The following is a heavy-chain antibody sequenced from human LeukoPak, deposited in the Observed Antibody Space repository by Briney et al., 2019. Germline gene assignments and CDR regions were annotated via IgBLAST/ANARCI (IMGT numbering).Heavy chain of an antibody. CDR3: TRTDSSGYYDTPDY. Sequence: GGSLRLSCAASGFTFSGSAMHWVRQASGKGPEWVGRIRSKANSYATAYAASVKGRFTISRDDSKNTAYLQMNSLKTEDTAVYYCTRTDSSGYYDTPDYWGQGTLVTVSS. J-gene: IGHJ4*02. CDR1: GFTFSGSA. CDR2: IRSKANSYAT. D-gene: IGHD3-22*01. V-gene: IGHV3-73*01.